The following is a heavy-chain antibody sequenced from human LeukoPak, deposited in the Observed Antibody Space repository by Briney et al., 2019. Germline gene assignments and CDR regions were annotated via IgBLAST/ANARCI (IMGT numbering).Heavy chain of an antibody. CDR3: AREGGYYAIPNFDY. J-gene: IGHJ4*02. CDR2: ISRGGGSI. CDR1: GFTFSNYE. V-gene: IGHV3-48*03. D-gene: IGHD3-3*01. Sequence: PGWSLRLSCAASGFTFSNYEINWVRQAPGKGLEWVSYISRGGGSIYYADSVKGRFTISRDNAKNSLFLQMNSLRAEDTAVYYCAREGGYYAIPNFDYWGQGTLVTVSS.